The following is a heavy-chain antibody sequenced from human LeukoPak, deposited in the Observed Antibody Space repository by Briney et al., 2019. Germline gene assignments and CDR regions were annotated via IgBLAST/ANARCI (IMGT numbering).Heavy chain of an antibody. CDR2: IYPGDSDA. D-gene: IGHD6-13*01. J-gene: IGHJ6*03. Sequence: GESLKISCKGSGYSFTSYWIGWVRQVPGKGLKWMGIIYPGDSDARYSPSFQGQVTISADKSISTAYLQWSSLKASDTAMYYCARQQVYGITAAGPAISYYYYYMDVWGKGTTVTISS. CDR3: ARQQVYGITAAGPAISYYYYYMDV. V-gene: IGHV5-51*01. CDR1: GYSFTSYW.